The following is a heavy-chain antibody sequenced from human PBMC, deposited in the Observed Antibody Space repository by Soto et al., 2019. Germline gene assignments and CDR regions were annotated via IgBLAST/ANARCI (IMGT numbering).Heavy chain of an antibody. V-gene: IGHV1-3*01. CDR3: ARDIPDYYYYYGVDV. CDR2: INAGNGNT. Sequence: ASVKVSCKASGYTFTSYAMHWVRQAPGQRLEWMGWINAGNGNTKYSQKFQGRVTITRDTSASTAYMELSSLRSEDTAVYYCARDIPDYYYYYGVDVWGQGTTVTVSS. CDR1: GYTFTSYA. D-gene: IGHD2-21*01. J-gene: IGHJ6*02.